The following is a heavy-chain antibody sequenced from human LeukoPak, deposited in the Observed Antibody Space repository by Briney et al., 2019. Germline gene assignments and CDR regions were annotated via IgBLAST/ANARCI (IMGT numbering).Heavy chain of an antibody. J-gene: IGHJ5*02. CDR3: ARTRGSSGWFNWFDP. Sequence: GASVKVSCKASGYTFTGYYMHWVRQAPGQGLEWMGWINPNSGGTNYAQKFQGRVTMTRNTSISTAYMELSSLRSEDTAVYYCARTRGSSGWFNWFDPWGQGTLVTVSS. D-gene: IGHD6-19*01. V-gene: IGHV1-2*02. CDR2: INPNSGGT. CDR1: GYTFTGYY.